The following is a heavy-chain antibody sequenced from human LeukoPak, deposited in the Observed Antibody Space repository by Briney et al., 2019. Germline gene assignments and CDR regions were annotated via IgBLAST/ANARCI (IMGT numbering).Heavy chain of an antibody. Sequence: GSLRLSFASSEFTFWSYGMSWVRPASGKGPGWGANQKQEGSEKYYVDSVKGRFTISRDNAKNSLYLQMNSLRAEDTAVYYCARALGTGDYVWGSYGYYFDYWGQGTLVTVSS. D-gene: IGHD3-16*01. CDR3: ARALGTGDYVWGSYGYYFDY. CDR1: EFTFWSYG. J-gene: IGHJ4*02. V-gene: IGHV3-7*01. CDR2: QKQEGSEK.